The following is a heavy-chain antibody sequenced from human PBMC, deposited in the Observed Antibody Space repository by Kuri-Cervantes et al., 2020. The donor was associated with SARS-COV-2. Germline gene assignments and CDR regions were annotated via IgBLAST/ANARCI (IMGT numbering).Heavy chain of an antibody. J-gene: IGHJ5*02. CDR1: GGSISGSSYY. Sequence: GESLKISCTVSGGSISGSSYYWGWVRQAPGKGLEWVAVISYDGSNKYYADSVKGRFTISRDNSKNTLYLQMNSLRAEDTAVYYCASVYRGYSFGIGWFDPWGQGTLVTVSS. CDR2: ISYDGSNK. V-gene: IGHV3-30-3*01. D-gene: IGHD5-18*01. CDR3: ASVYRGYSFGIGWFDP.